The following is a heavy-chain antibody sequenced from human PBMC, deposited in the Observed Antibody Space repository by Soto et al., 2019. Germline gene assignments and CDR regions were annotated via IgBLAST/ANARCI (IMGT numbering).Heavy chain of an antibody. CDR1: GYSFTNHW. J-gene: IGHJ4*02. Sequence: EVQLVQSGAEVKKPGESLKISCKGSGYSFTNHWIAWVRQMPGKGLEWMGIIYPGDYDTRYSPSFQGQVTISADRSISTASLQWSSLKASDTAIYYCVRGAGGGSSWYWFDYWGQGTLATVFS. CDR3: VRGAGGGSSWYWFDY. V-gene: IGHV5-51*01. CDR2: IYPGDYDT. D-gene: IGHD6-13*01.